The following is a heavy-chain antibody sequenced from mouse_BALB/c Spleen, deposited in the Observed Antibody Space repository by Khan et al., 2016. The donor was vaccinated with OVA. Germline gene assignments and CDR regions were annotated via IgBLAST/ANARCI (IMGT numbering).Heavy chain of an antibody. CDR2: INYSGST. J-gene: IGHJ3*01. D-gene: IGHD2-14*01. Sequence: EVQLQESGLGLVKPSQSLSLTCPVTGYSITSDSAWNWIRQFPGNKLEWMGYINYSGSTSYNPPLKSRISITRDTSKNQFFLQLNSVTTEDTATYFCARGVRLTYWGQGTLVTVSA. CDR3: ARGVRLTY. V-gene: IGHV3-2*02. CDR1: GYSITSDSA.